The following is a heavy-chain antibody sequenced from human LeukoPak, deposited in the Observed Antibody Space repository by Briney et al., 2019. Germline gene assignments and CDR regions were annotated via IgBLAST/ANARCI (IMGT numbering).Heavy chain of an antibody. D-gene: IGHD4-17*01. CDR1: GYTFVNYG. CDR3: ARDESYGDYNNWFDP. Sequence: GASVKVSCKASGYTFVNYGISWVRQAPGQGLEWMGWISAYNGNTNYAQKFQGRVTITTDTSTSTASMELRSLRSDDTAVYYCARDESYGDYNNWFDPWGQGTLVTVS. J-gene: IGHJ5*02. CDR2: ISAYNGNT. V-gene: IGHV1-18*01.